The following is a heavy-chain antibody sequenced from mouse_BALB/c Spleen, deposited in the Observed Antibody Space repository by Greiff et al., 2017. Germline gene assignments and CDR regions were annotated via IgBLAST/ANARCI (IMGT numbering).Heavy chain of an antibody. V-gene: IGHV5-17*02. J-gene: IGHJ2*01. CDR3: AIRNFDY. Sequence: EVKVVESGGGLVQPGGSRKLSCAASGFTFSSFGMHWVRQAPEKGLEWVAYISSGSSTIYYADTVKGRFTISRDNPKNTLFLQMTSLRSEDTAMYYCAIRNFDYWGQGTTLTVSS. CDR2: ISSGSSTI. CDR1: GFTFSSFG. D-gene: IGHD1-1*01.